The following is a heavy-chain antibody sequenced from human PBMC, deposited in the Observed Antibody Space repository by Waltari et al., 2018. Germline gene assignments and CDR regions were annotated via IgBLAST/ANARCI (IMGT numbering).Heavy chain of an antibody. CDR3: AKDRTSGADAFDI. D-gene: IGHD1-26*01. Sequence: QVQLVESGGGVVQPGGSLRLSCAASGFTFSSYGMHWVRQAPGKGLGGVAFIRYDGSNKYYADSVKGRFTISRDNSKNTLYLQMNSLRAEDTAVYYCAKDRTSGADAFDIWGQGTMVTVSS. J-gene: IGHJ3*02. V-gene: IGHV3-30*02. CDR1: GFTFSSYG. CDR2: IRYDGSNK.